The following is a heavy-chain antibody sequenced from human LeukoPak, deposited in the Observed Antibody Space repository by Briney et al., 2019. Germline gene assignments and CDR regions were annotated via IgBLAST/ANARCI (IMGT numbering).Heavy chain of an antibody. D-gene: IGHD3-22*01. CDR1: GFTFSNSA. Sequence: GGSLRLSCAASGFTFSNSAMNWVRQGPEKGLEWVAYIGTIDGLIQYADSVKGRFTISRDNSKNTLYLQMNSLRAEDTAVYYCARELDYYDSSGSDYWGQGTLVTVSS. J-gene: IGHJ4*02. CDR2: IGTIDGLI. V-gene: IGHV3-48*01. CDR3: ARELDYYDSSGSDY.